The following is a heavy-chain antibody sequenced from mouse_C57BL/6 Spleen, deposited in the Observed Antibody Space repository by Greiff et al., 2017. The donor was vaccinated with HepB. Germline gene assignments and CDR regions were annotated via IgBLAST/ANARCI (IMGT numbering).Heavy chain of an antibody. V-gene: IGHV5-17*01. CDR1: GFTFSDYG. CDR3: ARTYDGYFPAFDY. D-gene: IGHD2-3*01. CDR2: ISSGSSTI. J-gene: IGHJ2*01. Sequence: DVKLVESGGGLVKPGGSLKLSCAASGFTFSDYGMHWVRQAPEKGLEWVAYISSGSSTIYYADTVKGRFTISRDNAKNTLFLQMTSLRSEDTAMYYCARTYDGYFPAFDYWGQGTTLTVSS.